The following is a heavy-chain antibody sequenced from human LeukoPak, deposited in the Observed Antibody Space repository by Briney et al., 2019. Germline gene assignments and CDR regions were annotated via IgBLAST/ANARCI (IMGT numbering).Heavy chain of an antibody. J-gene: IGHJ6*03. V-gene: IGHV4-59*11. CDR2: IYYGGST. Sequence: SETLSLTCTVSGGSISSHYWSWIRQPPGKGLEGIGYIYYGGSTNYNPSLKSRVTISVDTSKNQFSLKLSSVTAADTAVYYCARENYYYYMDVWGKGTTVTVSS. CDR3: ARENYYYYMDV. CDR1: GGSISSHY.